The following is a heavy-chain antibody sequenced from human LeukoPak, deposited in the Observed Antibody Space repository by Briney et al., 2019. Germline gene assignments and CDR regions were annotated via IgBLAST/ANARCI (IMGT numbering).Heavy chain of an antibody. V-gene: IGHV3-30*02. CDR1: GFTFSHRG. Sequence: GGSLRLSCAASGFTFSHRGVHWVRQAPGKGLEWVAFILYDGSNKYYVDSVKGRFTISRDNSKNALSLQMNSLRAEDTAMYYCARAVDKGTGYYMDFWGQGTLVTVSS. CDR2: ILYDGSNK. CDR3: ARAVDKGTGYYMDF. J-gene: IGHJ4*02. D-gene: IGHD3-22*01.